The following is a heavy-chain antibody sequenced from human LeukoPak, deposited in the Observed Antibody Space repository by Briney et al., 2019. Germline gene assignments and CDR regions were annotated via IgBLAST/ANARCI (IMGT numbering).Heavy chain of an antibody. V-gene: IGHV1-2*02. J-gene: IGHJ6*03. CDR3: ARDREISYYYYMDV. CDR1: GYTFTGYY. CDR2: INPNSGGT. Sequence: ASVTVSCKASGYTFTGYYMHWVRQAPGQGLEWMGWINPNSGGTNYAQKFQGRVTMTRDTSISTAYMELSRLRSDDTAVYYCARDREISYYYYMDVWGKGTTVTISS.